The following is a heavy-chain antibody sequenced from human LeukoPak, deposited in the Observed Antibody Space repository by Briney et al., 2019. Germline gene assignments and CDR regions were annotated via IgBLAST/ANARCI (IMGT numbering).Heavy chain of an antibody. CDR2: VNPSGGST. CDR3: ARAYVYGGPAFDI. V-gene: IGHV1-46*01. D-gene: IGHD4-23*01. CDR1: GYTFTGYY. J-gene: IGHJ3*02. Sequence: ASVKVSCKASGYTFTGYYMHWVRQAPGQGLEWMGIVNPSGGSTSYAQKFQGRVTMTRDMSTSTVYMELSSLRSEDTAVYYCARAYVYGGPAFDIWGQGTMVTVSS.